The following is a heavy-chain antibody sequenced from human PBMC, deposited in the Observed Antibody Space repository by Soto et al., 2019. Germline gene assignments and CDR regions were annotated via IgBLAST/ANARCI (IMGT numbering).Heavy chain of an antibody. Sequence: ETLSLTCSVSGGSISGSSCIWIRQSPVKGLEWLVYVYYTGSTNYSRSLRSRVSISVDTSKNEFSLRLSSVTAADTAVYFCARGVAVPGAHIDYWGQGTQVTVSS. CDR3: ARGVAVPGAHIDY. D-gene: IGHD6-19*01. CDR2: VYYTGST. CDR1: GGSISGSS. J-gene: IGHJ4*02. V-gene: IGHV4-59*01.